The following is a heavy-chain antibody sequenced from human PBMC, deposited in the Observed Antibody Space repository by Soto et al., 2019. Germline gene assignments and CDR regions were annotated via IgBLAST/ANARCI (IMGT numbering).Heavy chain of an antibody. Sequence: GGSLRLSCAASGFTVSSNYMSWVRQAPGKGLEWVSVIYSGGSTYYADSVKGRFTISRDNSKNTLYLQMNSLRAEDTAVYYCARDLVGITGTTAFPYGMDVWGQGTTVTVSS. CDR2: IYSGGST. CDR1: GFTVSSNY. V-gene: IGHV3-53*01. J-gene: IGHJ6*02. D-gene: IGHD1-7*01. CDR3: ARDLVGITGTTAFPYGMDV.